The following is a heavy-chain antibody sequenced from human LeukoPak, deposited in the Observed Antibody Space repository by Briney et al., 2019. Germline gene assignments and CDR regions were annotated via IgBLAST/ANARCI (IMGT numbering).Heavy chain of an antibody. V-gene: IGHV4-59*01. CDR1: GGSISSYY. CDR3: ARGGSGRAGWFDP. D-gene: IGHD6-19*01. Sequence: SETLSLTCTVSGGSISSYYWSWIRQPPGKGLEWIGYIYYSRSTNYNPSLKSRVTISVDTSKNQFSLKLSSVTAADTAVYYCARGGSGRAGWFDPWGQGTLVTVSS. CDR2: IYYSRST. J-gene: IGHJ5*02.